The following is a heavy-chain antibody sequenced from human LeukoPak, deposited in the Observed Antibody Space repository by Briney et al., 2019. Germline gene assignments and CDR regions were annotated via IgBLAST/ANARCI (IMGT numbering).Heavy chain of an antibody. V-gene: IGHV4-4*02. CDR2: IYHSGTT. Sequence: PSETLSLTCAVSGGSISSSLWWTWVRQPPGKGLEWIGEIYHSGTTNYNPSLKSRVTISVDTSKNQFSLKLSSVTAADTAVYYCARDPLVGYCSGGSCYADYWGQGTLVTVSS. CDR3: ARDPLVGYCSGGSCYADY. D-gene: IGHD2-15*01. J-gene: IGHJ4*02. CDR1: GGSISSSLW.